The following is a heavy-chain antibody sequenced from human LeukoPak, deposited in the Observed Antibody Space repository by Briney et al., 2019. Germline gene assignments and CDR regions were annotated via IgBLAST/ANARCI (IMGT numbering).Heavy chain of an antibody. Sequence: ASVKVSCKASGYTFTSYAMNWVRQAPGQGLEWMGWINTNTGNPTYAQGFTGRFVFSLDTSVSTAYLQISSLKAEDTAVYYCASGYSYGYSPFFDYWGQGTLVTASS. CDR1: GYTFTSYA. D-gene: IGHD5-18*01. V-gene: IGHV7-4-1*02. J-gene: IGHJ4*02. CDR2: INTNTGNP. CDR3: ASGYSYGYSPFFDY.